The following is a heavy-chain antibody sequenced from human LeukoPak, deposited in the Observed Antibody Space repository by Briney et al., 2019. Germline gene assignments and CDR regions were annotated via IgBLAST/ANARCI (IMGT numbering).Heavy chain of an antibody. V-gene: IGHV1-69*05. CDR1: GGTFSSYA. J-gene: IGHJ4*02. CDR2: IIPIFGTA. Sequence: SVKVSCKASGGTFSSYAISWVRHAPGQGLEWMGRIIPIFGTANYAQKFQGRVTITTDESTSTAYMELSSLRSEDTAVYYCARGRREYYYDSSGYYYPHWGQGTLVTVSS. D-gene: IGHD3-22*01. CDR3: ARGRREYYYDSSGYYYPH.